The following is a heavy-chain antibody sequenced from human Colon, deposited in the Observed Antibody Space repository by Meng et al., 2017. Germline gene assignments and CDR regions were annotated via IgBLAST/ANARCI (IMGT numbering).Heavy chain of an antibody. D-gene: IGHD3/OR15-3a*01. V-gene: IGHV3-21*01. CDR2: INSASVYI. Sequence: GESLKISCAGSGFTFSSYSMSWVRQAPGKGLERVSSINSASVYIYYADSVKGRFTISRDNAKNSLYLQMNSLRAEDTAVYYCARDARGLDYSRTGYQSDYWGQGTLVTVSS. CDR3: ARDARGLDYSRTGYQSDY. CDR1: GFTFSSYS. J-gene: IGHJ4*02.